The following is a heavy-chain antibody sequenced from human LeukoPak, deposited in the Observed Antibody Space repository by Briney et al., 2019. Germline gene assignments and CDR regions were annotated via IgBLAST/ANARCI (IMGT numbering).Heavy chain of an antibody. CDR2: INHSGST. J-gene: IGHJ4*02. CDR1: GFTFSSYE. CDR3: ARLVMATTYYFDY. Sequence: PGGSLRLSCAASGFTFSSYEMNWVRQAPGKGLEWIGEINHSGSTNYNPSLKSRVTISVDTSKNQFSLKLSSVTAADTAVYYCARLVMATTYYFDYWGQGTLVTVSS. V-gene: IGHV4-34*01. D-gene: IGHD5-24*01.